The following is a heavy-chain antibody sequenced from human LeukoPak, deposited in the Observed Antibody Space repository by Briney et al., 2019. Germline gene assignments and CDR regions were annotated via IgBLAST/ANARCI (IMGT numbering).Heavy chain of an antibody. D-gene: IGHD1-26*01. CDR1: GGSFSGYY. J-gene: IGHJ4*02. V-gene: IGHV4-34*01. CDR2: IYHSGST. CDR3: ARSVRVGATRFSRSPNGYFDY. Sequence: TETLSLTCAVYGGSFSGYYWSWIRQPPGKGLEWIGEIYHSGSTNYNPSLKNRVTISVDTSKNQFSLKLSSVTAADTAVYYCARSVRVGATRFSRSPNGYFDYWGQGTLVTVSS.